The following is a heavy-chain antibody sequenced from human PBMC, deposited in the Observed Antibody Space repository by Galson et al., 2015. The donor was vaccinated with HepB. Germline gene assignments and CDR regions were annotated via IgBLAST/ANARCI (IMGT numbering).Heavy chain of an antibody. V-gene: IGHV4-39*07. D-gene: IGHD3-22*01. CDR1: GVSINTYNYY. CDR3: VAYDTSDRSLWYFDL. Sequence: ETLSLTCTVSGVSINTYNYYWGWIRRPPGKGLEWIGNIYYSGVIYNNPSLESRLTISIDTSKNQFSLKLSSVTAADTAVYYCVAYDTSDRSLWYFDLWGRGTLVIVSS. CDR2: IYYSGVI. J-gene: IGHJ2*01.